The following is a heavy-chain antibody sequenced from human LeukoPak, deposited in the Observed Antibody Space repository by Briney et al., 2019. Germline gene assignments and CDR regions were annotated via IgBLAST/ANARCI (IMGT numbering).Heavy chain of an antibody. J-gene: IGHJ4*02. D-gene: IGHD3-16*02. Sequence: GGSLRLSCAASGFTFSSYTMNWVRQAPGKGLEWVSSITSIGGYIYYADSVKGRFTISRDNAKNSLYLQMNSLRAEDTAVYYCARDAIIGGILVWGQETLVTVSS. V-gene: IGHV3-21*01. CDR1: GFTFSSYT. CDR2: ITSIGGYI. CDR3: ARDAIIGGILV.